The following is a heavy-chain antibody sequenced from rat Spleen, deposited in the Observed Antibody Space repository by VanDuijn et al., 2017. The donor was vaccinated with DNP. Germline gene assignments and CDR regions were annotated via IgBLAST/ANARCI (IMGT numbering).Heavy chain of an antibody. D-gene: IGHD3-8*01. CDR2: ISNSGST. Sequence: EVQLQESGPGLVKPSQSLSLTCSVTGYSITSNYWGWIRKFPGNKMEWIGHISNSGSTTYNPSLKSRISITRDTSKNQFFLQLNSVTTDDTATYYCTSNPHIRTAAPFDYWGQGVMVTVSS. V-gene: IGHV3-1*01. CDR1: GYSITSNY. CDR3: TSNPHIRTAAPFDY. J-gene: IGHJ2*01.